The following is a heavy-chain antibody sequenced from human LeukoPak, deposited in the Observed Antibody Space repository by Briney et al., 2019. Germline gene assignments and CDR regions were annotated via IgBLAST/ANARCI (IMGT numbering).Heavy chain of an antibody. CDR2: MDPTGSQK. D-gene: IGHD1-1*01. J-gene: IGHJ4*02. V-gene: IGHV3-7*01. CDR3: AIWTSGNY. CDR1: QFTFNGSW. Sequence: VGSLRLSCADSQFTFNGSWMNWVRQAQGKGLEWVANMDPTGSQKRYVDSVRGRFTISKDNPGASLYLDMHSLRAEDTAIYYCAIWTSGNYWGQGTLVTVSS.